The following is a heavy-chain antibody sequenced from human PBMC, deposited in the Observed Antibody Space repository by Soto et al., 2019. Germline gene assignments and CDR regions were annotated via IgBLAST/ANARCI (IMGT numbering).Heavy chain of an antibody. CDR3: ARAGGSYDYIWGSYRHGSAFDI. Sequence: PSETLSLTCTVSGGSISSYYWSWIRQPPGKGLEWIGYIYYSGSTNYNPSLKSRVTISVDTSKNQFSPKLSSVTAADTAVYYCARAGGSYDYIWGSYRHGSAFDIWGQGTMVTVSS. CDR2: IYYSGST. D-gene: IGHD3-16*02. V-gene: IGHV4-59*01. J-gene: IGHJ3*02. CDR1: GGSISSYY.